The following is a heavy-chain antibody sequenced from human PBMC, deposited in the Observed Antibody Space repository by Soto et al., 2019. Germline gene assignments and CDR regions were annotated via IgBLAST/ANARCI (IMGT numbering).Heavy chain of an antibody. V-gene: IGHV4-30-2*01. CDR3: ARIHWSQSSLDY. D-gene: IGHD6-19*01. Sequence: SETLSLTCAVSGGSIDSTDYSLTWIRQPPGKGLEWIGYVSHRGTAYSVPSLKGRLTLSMDSSQTQFSLKLTSVTAADSAVYYCARIHWSQSSLDYWGRGILVTVSS. J-gene: IGHJ4*02. CDR2: VSHRGTA. CDR1: GGSIDSTDYS.